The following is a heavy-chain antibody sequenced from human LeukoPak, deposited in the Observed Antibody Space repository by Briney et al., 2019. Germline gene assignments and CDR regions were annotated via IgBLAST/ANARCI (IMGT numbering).Heavy chain of an antibody. CDR2: INNGGNT. CDR1: GDSISSSTYY. J-gene: IGHJ4*02. CDR3: ARRIDLAGSTFDY. V-gene: IGHV4-39*01. D-gene: IGHD3-9*01. Sequence: SETLSLTCTVSGDSISSSTYYWGWIRQPPGKGLEWIGSINNGGNTYYNPSLKSRVTLSVDTSKNQFSLKLSAVTAADTAVYNCARRIDLAGSTFDYWGQGALVTVSS.